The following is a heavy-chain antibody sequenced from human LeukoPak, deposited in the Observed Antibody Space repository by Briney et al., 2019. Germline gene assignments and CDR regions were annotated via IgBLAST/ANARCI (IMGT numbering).Heavy chain of an antibody. V-gene: IGHV3-21*01. J-gene: IGHJ6*02. CDR2: ISSSSSYI. CDR1: GFTFSSYS. D-gene: IGHD4-17*01. CDR3: ARVKSTTVTTCYGMDV. Sequence: PGGSLRLSCAASGFTFSSYSMNWVRQAPGKGLEWVSSISSSSSYIYYADSVKGRFTISRDNAKNSLYPQMNSLRAEDTAVYYCARVKSTTVTTCYGMDVWGQGTTVTVSS.